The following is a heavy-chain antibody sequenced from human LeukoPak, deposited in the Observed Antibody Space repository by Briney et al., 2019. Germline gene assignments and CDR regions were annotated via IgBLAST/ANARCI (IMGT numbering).Heavy chain of an antibody. CDR3: ARDRGIAVAGGTSEY. CDR2: IIPIFGTA. CDR1: GGTFSSYG. D-gene: IGHD6-19*01. Sequence: GASVKVSCKTSGGTFSSYGFSWVRQAPGQGLEWMGGIIPIFGTANYAQKFQGRVTITADESTSTAYMELSRLRSDDTAVYYCARDRGIAVAGGTSEYWGQGTLVTVSS. J-gene: IGHJ4*02. V-gene: IGHV1-69*13.